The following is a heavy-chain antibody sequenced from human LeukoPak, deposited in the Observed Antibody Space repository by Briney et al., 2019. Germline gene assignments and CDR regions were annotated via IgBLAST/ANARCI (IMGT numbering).Heavy chain of an antibody. J-gene: IGHJ6*03. V-gene: IGHV3-23*01. Sequence: GGSLRLSCAASGFTFSSYAMSWVRQAPGKGLEWVSSISGCGGSTYYADSVKGRFTISRDNSTNTLYLQMNSLRAEDTAVYYCAKDMDRSGYYAYYYYYMDVWGKGTMVTVSS. CDR1: GFTFSSYA. CDR3: AKDMDRSGYYAYYYYYMDV. CDR2: ISGCGGST. D-gene: IGHD3-22*01.